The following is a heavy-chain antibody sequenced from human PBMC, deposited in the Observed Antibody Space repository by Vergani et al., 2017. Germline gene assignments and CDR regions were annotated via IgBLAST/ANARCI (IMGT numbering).Heavy chain of an antibody. CDR2: ISWNSGSI. J-gene: IGHJ4*02. CDR3: ANFDY. Sequence: EVQLVESGGGLVQPGRSLRLSCAASGFTFDDYAMHWVRQAPGKGLEWVSGISWNSGSIGYADSVKGRFTISRDNAKNSLYLQMNSLRAEGTALYYCANFDYWGQGTLVTVSS. V-gene: IGHV3-9*01. CDR1: GFTFDDYA.